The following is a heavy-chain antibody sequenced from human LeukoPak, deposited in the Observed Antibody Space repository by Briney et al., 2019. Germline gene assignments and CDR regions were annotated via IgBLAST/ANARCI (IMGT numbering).Heavy chain of an antibody. Sequence: SETLSLTCTVSGDSISISTYYWGWIRQPPGKGLEWIGSISYSGSTYYNPSLKSRVTISLDTSKIQFSLKLNSVTAADTAVYYCSRQRVDIGWPRGPGYWGQGTLVTVSS. CDR2: ISYSGST. J-gene: IGHJ4*02. CDR1: GDSISISTYY. V-gene: IGHV4-39*01. CDR3: SRQRVDIGWPRGPGY. D-gene: IGHD6-19*01.